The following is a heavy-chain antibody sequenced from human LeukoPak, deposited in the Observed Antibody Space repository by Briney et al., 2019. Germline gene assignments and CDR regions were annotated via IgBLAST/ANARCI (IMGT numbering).Heavy chain of an antibody. CDR2: ISRSGVAT. CDR3: ARVLHKRNYDSSTYYGY. V-gene: IGHV3-23*01. J-gene: IGHJ4*02. D-gene: IGHD3-22*01. Sequence: GGTLRLSCAASGFTFTSFAMSWVRQAPGKGLEWVSTISRSGVATYYANSVKGRFTISRDNSKNTVYLQMNSLRAEDTAVYYCARVLHKRNYDSSTYYGYWGQGTLVTVSS. CDR1: GFTFTSFA.